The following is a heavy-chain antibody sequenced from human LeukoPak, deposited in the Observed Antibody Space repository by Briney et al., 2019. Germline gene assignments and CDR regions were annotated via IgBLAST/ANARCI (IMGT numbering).Heavy chain of an antibody. Sequence: GGSLRLSCAASGFTFSSYSMNWVRQAPGKGLEWVSSISSSSSYIYYADSVKGRFTISRDNAKNSLYLQMNSLRAEDTAVYYCAGDAGYSGSYYRANWFDPWGQGTLVTVSS. V-gene: IGHV3-21*01. D-gene: IGHD1-26*01. CDR3: AGDAGYSGSYYRANWFDP. CDR2: ISSSSSYI. J-gene: IGHJ5*02. CDR1: GFTFSSYS.